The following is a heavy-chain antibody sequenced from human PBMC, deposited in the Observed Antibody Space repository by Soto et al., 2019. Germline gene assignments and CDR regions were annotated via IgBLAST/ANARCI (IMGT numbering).Heavy chain of an antibody. Sequence: EVQLLESGGGLVQPGGSLRLSCAASGFTFSSYAMSWVRQAPGKGLEWVSTISAGGGSTYYADSVKGRFTISRDNSKNTLYLQMNSLRAEDTAVYYCAKDTGLGGTGSHCVDYWGQGTLVTVSS. D-gene: IGHD1-1*01. CDR1: GFTFSSYA. V-gene: IGHV3-23*01. CDR3: AKDTGLGGTGSHCVDY. CDR2: ISAGGGST. J-gene: IGHJ4*02.